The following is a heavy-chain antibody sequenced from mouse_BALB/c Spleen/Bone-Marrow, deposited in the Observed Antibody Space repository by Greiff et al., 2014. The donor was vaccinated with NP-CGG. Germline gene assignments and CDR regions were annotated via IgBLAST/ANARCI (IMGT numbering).Heavy chain of an antibody. CDR2: IDPANGNT. D-gene: IGHD1-1*01. CDR3: APYYYGSSQFAY. J-gene: IGHJ3*01. Sequence: EVQLQASGAELVKPGASVKLSCTASGFNIKDTYMHWVKQRPEQGLEWIGRIDPANGNTKYDPKFQGKATITADTSSNTAYLQLSSLTSEDTAVYYCAPYYYGSSQFAYWGQGTLVTVSA. CDR1: GFNIKDTY. V-gene: IGHV14-3*02.